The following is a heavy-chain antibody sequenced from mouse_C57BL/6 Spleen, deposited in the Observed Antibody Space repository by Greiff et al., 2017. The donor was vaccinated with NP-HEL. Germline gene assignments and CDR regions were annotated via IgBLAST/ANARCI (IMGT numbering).Heavy chain of an antibody. CDR3: ARGYDGYFGFAY. J-gene: IGHJ3*01. CDR2: ISNGGGST. CDR1: GFTFSDYY. Sequence: EVQVVESGGGLVQPGGSLKLSCAASGFTFSDYYMYWVRQTPEKRLEWVAYISNGGGSTYYPDTVKGRFTISRDNAKNTLYLQMSRLKSEDTAMYYCARGYDGYFGFAYWGQGTLVTVSA. D-gene: IGHD2-3*01. V-gene: IGHV5-12*01.